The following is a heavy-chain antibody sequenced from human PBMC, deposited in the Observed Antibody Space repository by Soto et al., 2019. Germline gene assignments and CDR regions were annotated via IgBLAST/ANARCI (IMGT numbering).Heavy chain of an antibody. CDR2: INWNGGST. V-gene: IGHV3-20*01. Sequence: SGGSLRLSCAASGFTFDDYGMSWVRQAPGKGLEWVSGINWNGGSTGYADSVKGRFTISRDNAKNSLYLQMISLRAEDTALYHCARQGYCSSTSCLLFGYYYYYMDVWGKGTTVTVSS. J-gene: IGHJ6*03. CDR3: ARQGYCSSTSCLLFGYYYYYMDV. D-gene: IGHD2-2*01. CDR1: GFTFDDYG.